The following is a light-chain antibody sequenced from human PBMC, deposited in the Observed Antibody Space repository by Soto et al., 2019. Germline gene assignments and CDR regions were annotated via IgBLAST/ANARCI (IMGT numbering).Light chain of an antibody. Sequence: DIQMTQSPSTLSASVGDRVTIICRASQSISSWLAWYQQKPGKAPKLLIYKASGLESGVPSRFSGSGSGTDFTLAISRLEPEDFAVYYCQQYGSWTFGQGTKVDIK. V-gene: IGKV1-5*03. CDR1: QSISSW. J-gene: IGKJ1*01. CDR3: QQYGSWT. CDR2: KAS.